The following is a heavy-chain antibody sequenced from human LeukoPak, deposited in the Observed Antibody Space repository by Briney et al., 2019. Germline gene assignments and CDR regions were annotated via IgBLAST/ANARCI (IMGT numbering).Heavy chain of an antibody. CDR1: GFTFSSYS. CDR3: ARDLSPDVEMATIGYDY. V-gene: IGHV3-21*01. Sequence: GGSLRLSCAASGFTFSSYSMNWVRQAPGTGLEWVSSISSSSSYIYYADSVKGRFTISRDNAKNSLYLQMNSLRAEATDVYYCARDLSPDVEMATIGYDYWGPGTLVTVSS. CDR2: ISSSSSYI. J-gene: IGHJ4*02. D-gene: IGHD5-24*01.